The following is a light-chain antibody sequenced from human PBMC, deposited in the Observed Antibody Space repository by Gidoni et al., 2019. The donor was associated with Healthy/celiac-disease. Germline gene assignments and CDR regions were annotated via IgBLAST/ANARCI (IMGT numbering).Light chain of an antibody. CDR2: GAS. Sequence: EIVITQSPATLYVSPGERATLSCRASQSVRSNLDWYPQKPGQAPRLLIYGASTRATGIPARFSGSGSGTEFTLTISSLQSEDFAVYYCQQYNNWPLALTFGGGTKVEI. CDR1: QSVRSN. CDR3: QQYNNWPLALT. J-gene: IGKJ4*01. V-gene: IGKV3-15*01.